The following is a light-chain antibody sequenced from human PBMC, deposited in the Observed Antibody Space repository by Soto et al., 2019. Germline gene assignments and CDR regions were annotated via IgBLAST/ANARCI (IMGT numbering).Light chain of an antibody. CDR3: QHRDNWRPGAT. V-gene: IGKV3-11*01. CDR1: QGISNY. CDR2: DAS. J-gene: IGKJ4*01. Sequence: EIVLTQSPATLSLSPGEIATLSCRASQGISNYLAWYQQKGGQAPRLLIYDASNRATGIPARFSGIGSGTAFALTISSLEPEDFASYYCQHRDNWRPGATFGIETRVEIK.